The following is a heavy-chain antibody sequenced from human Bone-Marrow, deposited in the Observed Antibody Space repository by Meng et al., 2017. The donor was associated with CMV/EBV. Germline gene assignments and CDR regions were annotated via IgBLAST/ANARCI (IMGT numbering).Heavy chain of an antibody. D-gene: IGHD6-6*01. CDR2: VYYSTST. V-gene: IGHV4-39*01. J-gene: IGHJ4*02. Sequence: SETLSLTCTVSGGSISSSIYYWGWIRQPPGKGLEWIGSVYYSTSTYYNPSLKSRVTITVDTSKNQFSLKLPSMTAADTAVYYCVSCRYSIPSWFDYWGQGTPVTVSS. CDR3: VSCRYSIPSWFDY. CDR1: GGSISSSIYY.